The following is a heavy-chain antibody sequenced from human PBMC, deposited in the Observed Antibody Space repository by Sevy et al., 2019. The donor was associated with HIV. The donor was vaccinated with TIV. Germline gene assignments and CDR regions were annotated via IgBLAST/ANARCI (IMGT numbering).Heavy chain of an antibody. CDR3: AAEHMSRFGGPLRVFDM. D-gene: IGHD3-16*01. J-gene: IGHJ3*02. Sequence: AAVKVSCKASGFTFSSSAVQWVRQARRQRLEWRGWIVVGSGNTDYAQKFQGRVTITRDMSTTTAHMELSSLTSDDTAVYYCAAEHMSRFGGPLRVFDMWGQGTMVTVSS. V-gene: IGHV1-58*01. CDR2: IVVGSGNT. CDR1: GFTFSSSA.